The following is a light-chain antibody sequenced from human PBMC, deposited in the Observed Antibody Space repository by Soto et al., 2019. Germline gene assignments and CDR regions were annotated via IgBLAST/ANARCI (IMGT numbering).Light chain of an antibody. V-gene: IGKV1-39*01. CDR2: AAS. CDR1: QSISSW. J-gene: IGKJ1*01. Sequence: IRMTESRSTLSASVGDRVTITCLASQSISSWLAWYQQKPGKAPKLLIYAASSLQSWVPSRFTGSGSGTDFTLTISSLQPEDFATYYCQQSYTSWWTFGQGTKVDIK. CDR3: QQSYTSWWT.